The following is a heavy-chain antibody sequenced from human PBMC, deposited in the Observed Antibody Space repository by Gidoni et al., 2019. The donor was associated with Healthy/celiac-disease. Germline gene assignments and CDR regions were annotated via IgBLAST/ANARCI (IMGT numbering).Heavy chain of an antibody. V-gene: IGHV3-30-3*01. CDR3: ARDRGWLKVLYY. CDR2: ISNDGSSN. Sequence: QVQLVETGGGVVQPGRYLRLSCAATAFTFSIYAMHWVRPAPGKGLELLAVISNDGSSNYYADSVKGRFTISRDNSKNTLYLQMNSLRAEDTAVYYCARDRGWLKVLYYWGQGTLVTVSS. D-gene: IGHD5-12*01. CDR1: AFTFSIYA. J-gene: IGHJ4*02.